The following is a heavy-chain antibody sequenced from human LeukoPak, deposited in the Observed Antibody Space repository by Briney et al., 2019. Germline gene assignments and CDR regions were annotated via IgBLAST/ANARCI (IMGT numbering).Heavy chain of an antibody. CDR3: MSPMTTVPSRDY. V-gene: IGHV3-73*01. D-gene: IGHD4-17*01. CDR1: GFTFSGSA. CDR2: IRNKANSYAT. J-gene: IGHJ4*02. Sequence: PGGSLTLSCAASGFTFSGSAMHWVRQASGKGLEWVGRIRNKANSYATEYATSVKGRFTISRDDSKNTAYLQMNSLKTEDTAVYYCMSPMTTVPSRDYWGQGTLVTVS.